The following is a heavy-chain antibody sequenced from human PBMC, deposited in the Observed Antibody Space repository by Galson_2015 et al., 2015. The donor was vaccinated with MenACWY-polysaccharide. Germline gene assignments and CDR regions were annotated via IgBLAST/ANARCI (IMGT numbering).Heavy chain of an antibody. CDR2: INPNSGGT. CDR3: ARDDSNSY. V-gene: IGHV1-2*02. Sequence: SVKVSCKASGYSFTSYYMNWLRQAPGQGLEWMGWINPNSGGTNYAQKFQGRVTMTRDTSISTAYMELSRLTSDDTAVYYCARDDSNSYWGQGTLVTVSS. D-gene: IGHD6-6*01. CDR1: GYSFTSYY. J-gene: IGHJ4*02.